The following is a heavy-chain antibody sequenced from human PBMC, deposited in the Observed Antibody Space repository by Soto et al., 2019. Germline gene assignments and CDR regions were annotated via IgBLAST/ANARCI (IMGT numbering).Heavy chain of an antibody. V-gene: IGHV1-18*01. CDR3: ARLVSASSGSLNWFDP. Sequence: GASVKVSCKASGYTFTSYGISWVRQAPEQGLEWMGWISAYNGNTNYAQKLQGRVTMTTDTSTSTAYMELRSLRSDDTAVYYCARLVSASSGSLNWFDPWGQGTLVTVSS. CDR1: GYTFTSYG. D-gene: IGHD1-26*01. CDR2: ISAYNGNT. J-gene: IGHJ5*02.